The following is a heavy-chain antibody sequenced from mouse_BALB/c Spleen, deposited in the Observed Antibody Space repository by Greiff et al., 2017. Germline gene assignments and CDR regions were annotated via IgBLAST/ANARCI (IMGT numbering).Heavy chain of an antibody. V-gene: IGHV1S56*01. D-gene: IGHD1-1*01. CDR1: GYTFTSYY. Sequence: VQLVESGPELVKPGASVRISCKASGYTFTSYYIHWVKQRPGQGLEWIGWIYPGNVNTKYNEKFKGKATLTADKSSSTAYMQLSSLTSEDSAVYFCALGFIGWYFDVWGAGTTVTVSS. CDR2: IYPGNVNT. CDR3: ALGFIGWYFDV. J-gene: IGHJ1*01.